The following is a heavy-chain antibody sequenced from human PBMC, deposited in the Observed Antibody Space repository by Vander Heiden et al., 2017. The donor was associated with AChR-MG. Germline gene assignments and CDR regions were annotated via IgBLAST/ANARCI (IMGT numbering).Heavy chain of an antibody. CDR3: ARRTAAAIWGY. J-gene: IGHJ4*02. CDR2: INHSGST. V-gene: IGHV4-34*01. D-gene: IGHD2-2*01. Sequence: QVQLQQWGAGLLKPSETLSLTCAVYGGSFSGYYWSWIRQPPGKGLEWIGEINHSGSTNYNPSLKSRVTISVDTSKNQFSLKLSSVTAADTAVYYCARRTAAAIWGYWGQGTLVTVSS. CDR1: GGSFSGYY.